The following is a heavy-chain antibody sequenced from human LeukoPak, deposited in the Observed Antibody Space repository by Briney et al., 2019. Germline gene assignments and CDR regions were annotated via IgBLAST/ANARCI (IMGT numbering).Heavy chain of an antibody. J-gene: IGHJ3*02. V-gene: IGHV3-21*01. D-gene: IGHD1-26*01. CDR2: ISSSSYYI. CDR1: GFTFSSYS. Sequence: GGSLRLSCAASGFTFSSYSMNWVRQAPGKGLEWVSSISSSSYYIYYADSLKGRFTISGDNAKNSLYLQMNSLRAEDTAVYYCAREEGGAGLYGFDIWGQGTMVTVSS. CDR3: AREEGGAGLYGFDI.